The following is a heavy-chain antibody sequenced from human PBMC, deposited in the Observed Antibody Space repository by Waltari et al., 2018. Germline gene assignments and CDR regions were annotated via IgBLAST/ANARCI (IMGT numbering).Heavy chain of an antibody. J-gene: IGHJ4*02. V-gene: IGHV1-46*01. D-gene: IGHD6-13*01. Sequence: QVQLVQSGAEVKKPGASVKVSCKASGYTFTSYYMHWVRQAPGQGLEWMGIINPSVGSTSYAQKFQGRVTMTRDTSTSTVYMELSSLRSEDTAVYYCLISSIAAAEGFDYWGQGTLVTVSS. CDR2: INPSVGST. CDR1: GYTFTSYY. CDR3: LISSIAAAEGFDY.